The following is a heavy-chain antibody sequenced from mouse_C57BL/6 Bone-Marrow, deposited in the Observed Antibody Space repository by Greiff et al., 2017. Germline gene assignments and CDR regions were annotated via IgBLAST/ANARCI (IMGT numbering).Heavy chain of an antibody. D-gene: IGHD4-1*02. Sequence: QVQLQQSGAELVKPGASVKMSCKASGYTFTSYWITWVKQRPGQGLEWIGDIYPGSGSTNYNEKFKSKATLTVDTSSSTAYMQLSSLTSEDSAVYYCARRKINWDTAYWGQGTLVTVSA. V-gene: IGHV1-55*01. CDR3: ARRKINWDTAY. CDR2: IYPGSGST. J-gene: IGHJ3*01. CDR1: GYTFTSYW.